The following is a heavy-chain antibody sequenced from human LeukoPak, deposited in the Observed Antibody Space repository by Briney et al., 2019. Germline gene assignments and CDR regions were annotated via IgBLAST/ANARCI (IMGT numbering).Heavy chain of an antibody. CDR1: GLTFSSHW. V-gene: IGHV3-74*01. CDR3: ARVIAFHGWCLDV. CDR2: ITNDGSST. Sequence: GGSLRLSCAASGLTFSSHWMHWVRQAPGKGLVWVSRITNDGSSTTYADSVKGRFTISRDNAKNMLYLQVNSLRAEDTAVYYCARVIAFHGWCLDVWGQGTTVTVSS. J-gene: IGHJ6*02. D-gene: IGHD2-8*01.